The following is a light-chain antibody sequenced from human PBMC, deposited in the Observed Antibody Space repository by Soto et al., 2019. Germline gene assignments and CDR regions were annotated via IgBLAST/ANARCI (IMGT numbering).Light chain of an antibody. J-gene: IGLJ3*02. V-gene: IGLV1-40*01. CDR3: QSYDSTLRGSV. Sequence: QAVVTQPPSVSGAPGQRVTIFCTGTNSNIGAGYDVHWYQQLPGTAPKLLIYANTNRPSGVPDRFSGSKSGTSASLAITGLQAEDEADYYCQSYDSTLRGSVFGGGTKLTVL. CDR2: ANT. CDR1: NSNIGAGYD.